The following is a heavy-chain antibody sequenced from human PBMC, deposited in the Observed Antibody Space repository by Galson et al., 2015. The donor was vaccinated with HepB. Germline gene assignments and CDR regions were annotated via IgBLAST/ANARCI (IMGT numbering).Heavy chain of an antibody. J-gene: IGHJ6*02. CDR3: ARDRRRYCSGGTCYPRFLDGMDV. D-gene: IGHD2-15*01. Sequence: SCKASGGTFSSYAISWVRQAPGQGLEWMGGIIPIFGTANYAQKFQGRVTITADESTSTVYMVLSSLRSEDTAVYYCARDRRRYCSGGTCYPRFLDGMDVWGQGTTVTVS. CDR1: GGTFSSYA. V-gene: IGHV1-69*01. CDR2: IIPIFGTA.